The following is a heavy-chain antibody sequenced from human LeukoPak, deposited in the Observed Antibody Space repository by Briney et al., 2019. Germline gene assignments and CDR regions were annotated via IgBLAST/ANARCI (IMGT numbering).Heavy chain of an antibody. Sequence: GGSLRLSCAASGFTFSSYAMSWVRQAPGKGLEWVSAIWSSSGNTYYADSVTGRFTISRDNSKNTLYLQMNSLRAEDTAIYSCAKGKDLAVYYFDYWGQGTLVTVSS. D-gene: IGHD6-19*01. CDR2: IWSSSGNT. CDR3: AKGKDLAVYYFDY. J-gene: IGHJ4*02. CDR1: GFTFSSYA. V-gene: IGHV3-23*01.